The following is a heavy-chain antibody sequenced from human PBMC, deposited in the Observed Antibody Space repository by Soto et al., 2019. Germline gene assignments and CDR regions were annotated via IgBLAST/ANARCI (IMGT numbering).Heavy chain of an antibody. CDR2: INPNSGGT. CDR3: ARDSQRGLRFLEWLRTGHYYYGMDV. Sequence: ASVKVSCKASGYTFTGYYMHWVRQAPGQGLEWMGGINPNSGGTNYAQKFQGWVTMTRDTSISTAYMELSRLRSDDTAVYYCARDSQRGLRFLEWLRTGHYYYGMDVWGQGTTVTVSS. CDR1: GYTFTGYY. J-gene: IGHJ6*02. D-gene: IGHD3-3*01. V-gene: IGHV1-2*04.